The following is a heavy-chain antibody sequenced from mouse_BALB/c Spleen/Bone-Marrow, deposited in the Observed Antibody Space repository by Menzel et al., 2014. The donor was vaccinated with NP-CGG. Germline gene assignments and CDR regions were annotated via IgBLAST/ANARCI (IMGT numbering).Heavy chain of an antibody. CDR1: GFSFNSYG. CDR2: ISGGGSYT. J-gene: IGHJ3*01. V-gene: IGHV5-9-2*01. D-gene: IGHD2-4*01. CDR3: ARHAYYDQTEVSFVY. Sequence: EAQRVESGGGLVKPGGSLKLSCAASGFSFNSYGMSWVRQTPEKRLEWVATISGGGSYTFYPDSVKGRFTISRDNAKNNLYLQLSSLRSEDTALYYCARHAYYDQTEVSFVYWGQGTLVTVSA.